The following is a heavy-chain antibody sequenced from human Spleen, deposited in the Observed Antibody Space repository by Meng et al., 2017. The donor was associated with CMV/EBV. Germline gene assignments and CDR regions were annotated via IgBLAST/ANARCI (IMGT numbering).Heavy chain of an antibody. CDR2: ISYNGRHE. J-gene: IGHJ4*02. D-gene: IGHD3-22*01. Sequence: ASGFTFSSYAVHWVRQAPGKGLEWVALISYNGRHEYYADSVKGRFTISRDRSTNTVFLQINSLSAEDTAVYYCARDREADSSGYSDHWGQGTLVTVSS. CDR3: ARDREADSSGYSDH. CDR1: GFTFSSYA. V-gene: IGHV3-30*04.